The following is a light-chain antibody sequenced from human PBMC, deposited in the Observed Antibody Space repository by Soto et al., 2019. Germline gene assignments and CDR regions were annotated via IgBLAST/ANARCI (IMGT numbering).Light chain of an antibody. Sequence: EIVLTQSPGTLSLSPGERATLSCRASQSVSSSYLAWYQQKPVQAPRLLIYGASSRATGIPDRFSGSGSGTDFTLTISRLEPEDFAVYYCQQYGSSSITFGQGTRLEI. J-gene: IGKJ5*01. V-gene: IGKV3-20*01. CDR2: GAS. CDR3: QQYGSSSIT. CDR1: QSVSSSY.